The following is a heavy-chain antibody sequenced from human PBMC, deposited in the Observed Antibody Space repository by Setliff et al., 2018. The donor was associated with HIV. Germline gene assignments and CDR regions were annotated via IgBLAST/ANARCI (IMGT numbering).Heavy chain of an antibody. CDR2: IYASGST. CDR3: ARHTNHHDY. Sequence: ASETLSLTCTVSDGSISTYYWSWIRQPPGKGLEWIGYIYASGSTNYNPSLKNRVTMSIDTSKSQFSLQLTSVTAADTAVYYCARHTNHHDYWGQGTLVTVSS. J-gene: IGHJ4*02. V-gene: IGHV4-4*09. CDR1: DGSISTYY. D-gene: IGHD3-3*01.